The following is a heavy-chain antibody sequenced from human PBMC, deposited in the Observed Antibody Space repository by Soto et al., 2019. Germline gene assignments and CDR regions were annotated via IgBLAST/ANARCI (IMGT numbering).Heavy chain of an antibody. J-gene: IGHJ6*02. CDR3: AREGIVVVPAAINIVATIMGDYYYYGMDV. CDR2: IIPIFSTA. CDR1: GGTFSSYA. Sequence: ASVKVSCKASGGTFSSYAISWVRQAPGQGLEWMGGIIPIFSTANYAQKFQGRVTITADESTSTAYMELSSLRSEYTAVYYCAREGIVVVPAAINIVATIMGDYYYYGMDVWGQGTTVTVSS. D-gene: IGHD2-2*02. V-gene: IGHV1-69*13.